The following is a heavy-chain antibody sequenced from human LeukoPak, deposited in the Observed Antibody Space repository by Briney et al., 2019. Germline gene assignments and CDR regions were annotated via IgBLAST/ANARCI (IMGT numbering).Heavy chain of an antibody. J-gene: IGHJ4*02. CDR2: IYTSGST. CDR3: ARHYYDSSGHKYYFDY. Sequence: SETLSLTCTVSGGSIGTYYWSWIRQSPGKGLEWIGYIYTSGSTNYNPSLKSRVTISVDTSKNQFSLKLSSVTAADTAVYYCARHYYDSSGHKYYFDYWGQGTLVTVSS. D-gene: IGHD3-22*01. CDR1: GGSIGTYY. V-gene: IGHV4-4*09.